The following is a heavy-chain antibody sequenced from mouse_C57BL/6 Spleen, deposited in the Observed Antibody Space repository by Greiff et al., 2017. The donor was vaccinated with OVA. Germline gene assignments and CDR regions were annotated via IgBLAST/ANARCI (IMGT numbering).Heavy chain of an antibody. CDR3: ARRGYDYPFAY. J-gene: IGHJ3*01. CDR2: IDPSDSYT. Sequence: QVQLQQPGAELVKPGASVKLSCKASGYTFTSYWMQWVKPRPGQGLEWIGEIDPSDSYTNYNQKFKGKATLTVDTSSSTAYMQLSSLTSEDSAVYYCARRGYDYPFAYWGQGTLVTVSA. V-gene: IGHV1-50*01. D-gene: IGHD2-4*01. CDR1: GYTFTSYW.